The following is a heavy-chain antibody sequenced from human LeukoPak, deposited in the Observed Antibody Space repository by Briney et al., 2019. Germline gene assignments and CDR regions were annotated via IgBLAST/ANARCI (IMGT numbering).Heavy chain of an antibody. J-gene: IGHJ5*01. V-gene: IGHV4-59*01. CDR3: ARLVGASWFDS. Sequence: SSETLSLTCTVSGGSISSYYWSWIRQPPGKGLEWIGYIYYSGSTNYNPSLKSRVTISVDTSKNQFSLKLSSVTAADTAVYYCARLVGASWFDSWGQGTLVTVSS. D-gene: IGHD1-26*01. CDR1: GGSISSYY. CDR2: IYYSGST.